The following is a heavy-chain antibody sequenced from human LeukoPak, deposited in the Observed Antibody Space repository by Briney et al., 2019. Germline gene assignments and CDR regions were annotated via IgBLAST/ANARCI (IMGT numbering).Heavy chain of an antibody. D-gene: IGHD6-13*01. CDR2: IYYSGST. V-gene: IGHV4-59*08. CDR1: GGSISYYY. CDR3: AGSIAAAGTFHFQH. J-gene: IGHJ1*01. Sequence: SETLSLTCTVSGGSISYYYWSWIRQPPGKGLEWIGYIYYSGSTNYNPSLKSRVTISVDTSKNQFSLKLSSVTAADTAVYHCAGSIAAAGTFHFQHWGQGTLVTVSS.